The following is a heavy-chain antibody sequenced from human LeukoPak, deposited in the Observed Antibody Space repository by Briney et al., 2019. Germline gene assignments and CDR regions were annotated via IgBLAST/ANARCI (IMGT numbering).Heavy chain of an antibody. V-gene: IGHV3-30*02. CDR1: GFTFSSYG. J-gene: IGHJ3*02. D-gene: IGHD2-2*02. Sequence: GGSLKLSCAASGFTFSSYGMHWVRQAPGKGLEWVAFIRYDGSNKYYADSVKGRFTISRDNSKNTLYLQMNSLRAEDTAVYYCAKDRRAYCSSTSCYNDAFDIWGQGTMVTVSS. CDR2: IRYDGSNK. CDR3: AKDRRAYCSSTSCYNDAFDI.